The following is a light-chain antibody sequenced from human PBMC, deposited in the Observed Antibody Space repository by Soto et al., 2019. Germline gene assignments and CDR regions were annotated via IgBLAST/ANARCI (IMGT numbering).Light chain of an antibody. Sequence: QSVLTQPASVSGSPGQLITISCTGTRSDVGGYNLVSWYQHHPRKAPKLVIYEVSERPSGVSYRFSGSKSGNTASLTISGLQAGDEADYYCCSYAGSVDHYVFGTGTKVTVL. CDR2: EVS. J-gene: IGLJ1*01. V-gene: IGLV2-23*02. CDR1: RSDVGGYNL. CDR3: CSYAGSVDHYV.